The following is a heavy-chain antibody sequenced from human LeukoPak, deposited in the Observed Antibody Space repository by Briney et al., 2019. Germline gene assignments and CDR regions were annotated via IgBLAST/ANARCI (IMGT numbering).Heavy chain of an antibody. D-gene: IGHD3-9*01. J-gene: IGHJ6*02. CDR2: INSDGSST. CDR1: GFTFSNYW. V-gene: IGHV3-74*01. CDR3: ARGKATYDILTGFYYYGMDV. Sequence: GGSLRLSCAASGFTFSNYWMHWVRQAPGKGLVWVSRINSDGSSTTHADSVKGRFTISRDNAKNTLHLQMNSLRAEDTAVYYCARGKATYDILTGFYYYGMDVWGQGTTVTVSS.